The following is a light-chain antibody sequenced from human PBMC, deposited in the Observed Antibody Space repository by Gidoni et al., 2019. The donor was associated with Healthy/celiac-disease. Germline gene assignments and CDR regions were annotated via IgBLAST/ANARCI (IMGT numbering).Light chain of an antibody. Sequence: EILLTQSPATLSLSPGERATLSCRASQSVNSFLAWYQQKPGQAPRLLIYDASNRATGIPARFSGSGSGTDFTLTISSLEPGDFAVYYCQQRRNWPLTFGGXTKVEIK. CDR3: QQRRNWPLT. J-gene: IGKJ4*01. CDR2: DAS. CDR1: QSVNSF. V-gene: IGKV3-11*01.